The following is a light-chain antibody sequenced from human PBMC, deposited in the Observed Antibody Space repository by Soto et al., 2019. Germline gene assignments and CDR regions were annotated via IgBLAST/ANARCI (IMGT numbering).Light chain of an antibody. CDR2: GIS. Sequence: EILMTQSPATLTVSPGERATLACRASQSVGNKLAWYQQKPGQAPRLLISGISTRATGISARFSGSGSGTEFILTISSLQSEDFAVYYSQQYKELPGTIGQGTGVEIK. J-gene: IGKJ1*01. V-gene: IGKV3-15*01. CDR3: QQYKELPGT. CDR1: QSVGNK.